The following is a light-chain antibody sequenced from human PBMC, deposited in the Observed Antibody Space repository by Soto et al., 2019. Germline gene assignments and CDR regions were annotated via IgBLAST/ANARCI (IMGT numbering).Light chain of an antibody. Sequence: QAVVTQEPSISVSPGGTVTLTCGLSSGSVSTSYYPSWYQQTPGQAPRTLIYSTNTRSSGVPDRFSGSILGNKAALTITGAQADDESDYYCVLYMGSGIRVFGGGTKVTVL. CDR2: STN. CDR1: SGSVSTSYY. V-gene: IGLV8-61*01. J-gene: IGLJ3*02. CDR3: VLYMGSGIRV.